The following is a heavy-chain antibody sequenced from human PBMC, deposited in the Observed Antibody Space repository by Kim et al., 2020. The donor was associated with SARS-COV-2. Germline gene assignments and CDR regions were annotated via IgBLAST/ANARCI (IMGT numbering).Heavy chain of an antibody. D-gene: IGHD6-6*01. J-gene: IGHJ6*03. V-gene: IGHV7-4-1*02. Sequence: ASVKVSCKASGYTFTSYAMNWVRQAPGQGLEWMGWINTNTGNPTYAQGFTGRFVFSLDTSVSTAYLQISSLKAEDTAVYYCARGFIAARPPYYYYYMDVWGKGTTVTVSS. CDR2: INTNTGNP. CDR3: ARGFIAARPPYYYYYMDV. CDR1: GYTFTSYA.